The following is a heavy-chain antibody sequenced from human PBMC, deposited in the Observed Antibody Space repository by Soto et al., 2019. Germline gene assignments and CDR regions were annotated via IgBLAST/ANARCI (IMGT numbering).Heavy chain of an antibody. J-gene: IGHJ4*02. CDR2: IHNSGST. D-gene: IGHD5-12*01. V-gene: IGHV4-31*03. Sequence: SETLSLTCTVSNGSISNGSYYWSWVRQRPGKGLEWVGYIHNSGSTYYRPSLKSRVIISSDASKNQFSLRLGSVTAADAAVYYCAGGLNPFAYWGQGTPVTVSS. CDR3: AGGLNPFAY. CDR1: NGSISNGSYY.